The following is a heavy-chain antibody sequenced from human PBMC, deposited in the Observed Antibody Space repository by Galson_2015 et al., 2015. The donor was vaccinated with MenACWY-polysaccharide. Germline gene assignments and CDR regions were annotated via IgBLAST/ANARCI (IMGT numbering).Heavy chain of an antibody. Sequence: SLRLSCAASGFTFNNYWMSWVRQAPGKGLEWVSVISSGGDTYYADSVKGRFTISRDNSKNTLYLQMNSLRSEDTAVYYCARDTTPDYWGRGTQVTVSS. CDR1: GFTFNNYW. D-gene: IGHD1-26*01. CDR2: ISSGGDT. J-gene: IGHJ4*02. V-gene: IGHV3-66*02. CDR3: ARDTTPDY.